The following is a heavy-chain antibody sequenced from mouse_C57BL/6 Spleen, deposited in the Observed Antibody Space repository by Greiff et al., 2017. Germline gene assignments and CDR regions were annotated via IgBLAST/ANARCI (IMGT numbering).Heavy chain of an antibody. D-gene: IGHD2-4*01. J-gene: IGHJ2*01. CDR1: GFTFSSYA. CDR2: ISDGGSYT. V-gene: IGHV5-4*01. Sequence: EVQRVESGGGLVKPGGSLKLSCAASGFTFSSYAMSWVRQTPEKRLEWVATISDGGSYTYYPDNVKGRFTISRDNAKNNLYLQMSHLKSEDTAMYYCARGDYGRDFDYWGQGTTLTVSS. CDR3: ARGDYGRDFDY.